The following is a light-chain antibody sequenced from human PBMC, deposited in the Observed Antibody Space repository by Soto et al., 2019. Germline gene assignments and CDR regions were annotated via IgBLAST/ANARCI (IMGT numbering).Light chain of an antibody. V-gene: IGKV1-39*01. CDR3: QQQYITPLA. J-gene: IGKJ3*01. CDR1: QSTSSY. CDR2: AVS. Sequence: DSEMTQSPSSLSASVGDRVTITCRASQSTSSYLNWYQQKPGKAPRLLIYAVSNLQSGVPSRFRGSGSGTDFTLTISSPQPEDFATSYCQQQYITPLAFGHGTKVDIK.